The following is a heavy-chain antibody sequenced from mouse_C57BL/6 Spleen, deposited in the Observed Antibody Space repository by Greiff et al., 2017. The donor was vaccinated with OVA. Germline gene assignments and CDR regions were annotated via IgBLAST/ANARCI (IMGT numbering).Heavy chain of an antibody. CDR1: GFTFSDYY. V-gene: IGHV5-12*01. CDR3: ARQNYDV. Sequence: EVQGVESGGGLVQPGGSLKLSCAASGFTFSDYYMYWVRQTPEKRLEWVAYISNGGGSTYYPDTVKGRFTISRDNAKNTLYLQMSRLKSEDTAMYYCARQNYDVWGTGTTVTVSS. CDR2: ISNGGGST. J-gene: IGHJ1*03.